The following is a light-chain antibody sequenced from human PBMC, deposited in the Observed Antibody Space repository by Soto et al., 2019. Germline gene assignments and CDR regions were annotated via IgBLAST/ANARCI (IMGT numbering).Light chain of an antibody. CDR2: AAS. CDR3: QKYNSAPMYT. V-gene: IGKV1-27*01. J-gene: IGKJ2*01. CDR1: QGISNY. Sequence: DIQMTQSPSSLSASVGDSVTITCRASQGISNYLAWYRQKPGKVPKLLIYAASTLQSGVPSRFSGSGSGTDFTLTISSLQPEDVATYYCQKYNSAPMYTFGQGTKLEIK.